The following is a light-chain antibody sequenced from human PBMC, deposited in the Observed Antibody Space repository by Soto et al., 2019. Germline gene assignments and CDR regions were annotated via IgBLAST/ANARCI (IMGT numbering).Light chain of an antibody. V-gene: IGKV1-27*01. Sequence: DIQMTQSPSSLSASVGDRVTITCRASQSISSYLSWYQQKPGKAPKLLINVASTLQSGVPSRFSGSGSGTNFTLTISSLQPEDVATYYCQKYNSAPLTFGQGTRLEIK. CDR2: VAS. CDR3: QKYNSAPLT. CDR1: QSISSY. J-gene: IGKJ5*01.